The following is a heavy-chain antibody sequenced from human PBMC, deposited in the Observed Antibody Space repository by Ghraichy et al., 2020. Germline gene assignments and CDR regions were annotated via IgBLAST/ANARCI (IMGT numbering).Heavy chain of an antibody. CDR2: ITSSSTTI. Sequence: GGSLRLSCAASGFTFNSFSMNWVRQAPGKGLEWISYITSSSTTIYYADSVKGRFTISRDNAQNSLYLQMNSLRDEDTAVYYCARDQYDLLTEDYGMDVWGQGTTVTVPS. CDR1: GFTFNSFS. CDR3: ARDQYDLLTEDYGMDV. D-gene: IGHD3-9*01. J-gene: IGHJ6*02. V-gene: IGHV3-48*02.